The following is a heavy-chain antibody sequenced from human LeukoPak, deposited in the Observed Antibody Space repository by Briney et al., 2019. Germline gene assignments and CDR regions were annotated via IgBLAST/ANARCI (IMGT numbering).Heavy chain of an antibody. CDR3: AATIKRDYGDTNLHY. CDR2: MYNRVST. V-gene: IGHV4-59*01. Sequence: SETLSLTCTVSGGSITSFYWSWIRQPPGKGLEWIGYMYNRVSTNYNPPLKSRVTISEDTSQNHLSLHLRSVTAADTAVYYCAATIKRDYGDTNLHYWGQGTLVTVSS. J-gene: IGHJ4*02. CDR1: GGSITSFY. D-gene: IGHD4-17*01.